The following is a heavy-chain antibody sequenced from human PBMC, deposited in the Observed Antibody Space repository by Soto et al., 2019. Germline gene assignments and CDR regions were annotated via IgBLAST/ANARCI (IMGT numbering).Heavy chain of an antibody. Sequence: SETLSLTCAVSGGSISSSNWRSWGRQPPGKGLEWIGEIYHSGSTNYNPSLKSRVTISVDKSKNQFSLKLSSVTAADTAVYYCARVSGSYYYGMDVWGQGTTVTVS. V-gene: IGHV4-4*02. J-gene: IGHJ6*02. CDR2: IYHSGST. D-gene: IGHD1-26*01. CDR3: ARVSGSYYYGMDV. CDR1: GGSISSSNW.